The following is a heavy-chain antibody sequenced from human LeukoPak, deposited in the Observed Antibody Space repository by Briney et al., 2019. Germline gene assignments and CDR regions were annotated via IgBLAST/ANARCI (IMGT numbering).Heavy chain of an antibody. Sequence: SETLSLTCAVYGGSFSGYYWSWIRQPPGKGLGWIGEINHSGSTNYNPSLKSRVTISVDTSKNQFSLKLSSVTAADTAVYYCARGPVSVRGPPNYWGQGTLVTVSS. J-gene: IGHJ4*02. CDR3: ARGPVSVRGPPNY. CDR2: INHSGST. D-gene: IGHD3-10*01. CDR1: GGSFSGYY. V-gene: IGHV4-34*01.